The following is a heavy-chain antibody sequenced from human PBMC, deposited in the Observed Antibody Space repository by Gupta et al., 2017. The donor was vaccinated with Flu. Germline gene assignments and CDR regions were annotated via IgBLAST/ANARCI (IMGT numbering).Heavy chain of an antibody. CDR1: GFTLRGNA. D-gene: IGHD2-15*01. CDR3: AKEATKVVVAATHFDY. CDR2: IGGSGGST. Sequence: EVQLLESGGGLVQPGGSLRLSCAACGFTLRGNAMSCVRHGQGKGLEWVSAIGGSGGSTDYADSVKGRFTISRDNSKNTLYLQMNSLRAEDTAVYYCAKEATKVVVAATHFDYWGQGTLVTVSS. V-gene: IGHV3-23*01. J-gene: IGHJ4*02.